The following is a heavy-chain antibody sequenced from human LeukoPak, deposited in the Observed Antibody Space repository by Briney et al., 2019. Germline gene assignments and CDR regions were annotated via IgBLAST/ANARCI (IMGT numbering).Heavy chain of an antibody. V-gene: IGHV3-23*01. Sequence: PGGSLRLSCAASGFTFSSYAMAWVRQAPGKGLEWVSVISASGATTAYADSVKGRFTISRDSSKNTLYLQMNSLRAEDTAVYYCAKGETIFGLIRHFDSWGQGTLVTVSS. CDR3: AKGETIFGLIRHFDS. J-gene: IGHJ4*02. CDR2: ISASGATT. CDR1: GFTFSSYA. D-gene: IGHD3/OR15-3a*01.